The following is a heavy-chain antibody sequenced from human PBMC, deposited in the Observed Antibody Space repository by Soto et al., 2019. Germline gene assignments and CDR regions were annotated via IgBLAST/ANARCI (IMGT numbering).Heavy chain of an antibody. V-gene: IGHV4-34*01. J-gene: IGHJ6*02. CDR2: VYYGGST. D-gene: IGHD3-22*01. CDR3: AGGDYYHSSGYYFYYYTMDV. CDR1: GGSFSSYY. Sequence: SETLSLTCDVEGGSFSSYYWSWIRQPPGKGLEWIGNVYYGGSTYYNPSLKSRVTISVETSKSQFSLKLSSVTAADTAVYYCAGGDYYHSSGYYFYYYTMDVWGQGTTVTVSS.